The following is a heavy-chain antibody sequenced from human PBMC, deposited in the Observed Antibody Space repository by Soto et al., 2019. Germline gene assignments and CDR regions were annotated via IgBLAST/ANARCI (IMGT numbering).Heavy chain of an antibody. D-gene: IGHD3-22*01. CDR2: IKSKTDGGTT. CDR3: TTGLNYYDSSGYYYVRTDY. Sequence: GGSLRLSCAASGFTFSNAWMNWVRQAPGKGLEWVGRIKSKTDGGTTDYAAPVKGRFTISRDDSKNTLYLQVNSLKTEDTAVYYCTTGLNYYDSSGYYYVRTDYWGQGTLVTVSS. CDR1: GFTFSNAW. V-gene: IGHV3-15*07. J-gene: IGHJ4*02.